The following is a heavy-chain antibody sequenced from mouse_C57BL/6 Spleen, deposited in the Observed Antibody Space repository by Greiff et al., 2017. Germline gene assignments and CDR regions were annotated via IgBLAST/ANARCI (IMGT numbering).Heavy chain of an antibody. CDR3: ARYGNFPYWYFDV. CDR2: INPYNGGT. CDR1: GYTFTDYY. D-gene: IGHD2-1*01. J-gene: IGHJ1*03. Sequence: EVQLQESGPVLVKPGASVKMSCKASGYTFTDYYMNWVKQSHGKSLEWIGVINPYNGGTSYNQKFKGKATLTVDKSSSTAYMELNSLTSEDSAVYYCARYGNFPYWYFDVWGTGTTVTVSS. V-gene: IGHV1-19*01.